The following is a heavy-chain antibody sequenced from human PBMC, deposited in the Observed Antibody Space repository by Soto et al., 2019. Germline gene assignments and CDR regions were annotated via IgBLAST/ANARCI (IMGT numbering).Heavy chain of an antibody. J-gene: IGHJ4*02. CDR3: ARDPTGMGSFDF. CDR2: INAGNGDT. V-gene: IGHV1-3*01. D-gene: IGHD5-18*01. CDR1: GYTFTRFA. Sequence: GASVKVSCKASGYTFTRFAIHWVRQAPGQRLEWMGWINAGNGDTKYSQKFQGRVTFTRDTSANTAYMELSSLRSEDTAVYYCARDPTGMGSFDFWGQGTRVTVSS.